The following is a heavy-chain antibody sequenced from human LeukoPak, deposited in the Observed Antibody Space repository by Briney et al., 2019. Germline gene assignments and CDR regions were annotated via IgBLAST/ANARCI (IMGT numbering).Heavy chain of an antibody. CDR3: ARGLEQWLGADY. J-gene: IGHJ4*02. D-gene: IGHD6-19*01. Sequence: PGGSLRLSCAASGFTFSSYSMNWVRQAPGKGLEWVSSISSSSSYIYYADSVKGRFTISRDNAKNSLYLQMNSLRAEDTAVYYCARGLEQWLGADYWGQGTLVTVSS. CDR2: ISSSSSYI. V-gene: IGHV3-21*01. CDR1: GFTFSSYS.